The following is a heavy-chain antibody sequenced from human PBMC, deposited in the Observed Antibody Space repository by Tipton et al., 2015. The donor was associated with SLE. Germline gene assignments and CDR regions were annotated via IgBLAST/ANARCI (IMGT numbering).Heavy chain of an antibody. D-gene: IGHD3-16*01. CDR3: ARDRGEGWNWFDP. V-gene: IGHV4-31*03. CDR2: IYYSGST. Sequence: TLSLTCTVSGGSISSGGYYWSWIRQHPGKGLEWIGYIYYSGSTYYNPSLKSRVTISVDTSKNQFSLKLSSVTAADTAVYYCARDRGEGWNWFDPWGQGTLVTVSS. J-gene: IGHJ5*02. CDR1: GGSISSGGYY.